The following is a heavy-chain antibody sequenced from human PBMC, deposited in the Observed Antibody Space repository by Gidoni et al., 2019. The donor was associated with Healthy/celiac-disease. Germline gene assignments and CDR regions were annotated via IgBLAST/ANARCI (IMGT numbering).Heavy chain of an antibody. CDR1: GGSISSSSYY. D-gene: IGHD5-12*01. V-gene: IGHV4-39*01. Sequence: QLQLQESGPGLVKPSETLSLTCTVSGGSISSSSYYWGWIRQPPGKGLEWIGSIYYSGSTYYNPSLKSRVTISVDTSKNQFSLKLSSVTAADTAVYYCARLGWLQIFDYWGQGTLVTVSS. CDR3: ARLGWLQIFDY. J-gene: IGHJ4*02. CDR2: IYYSGST.